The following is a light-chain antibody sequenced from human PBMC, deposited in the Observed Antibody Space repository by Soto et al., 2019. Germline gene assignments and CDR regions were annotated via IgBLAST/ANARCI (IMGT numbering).Light chain of an antibody. V-gene: IGLV2-8*01. CDR1: SSDVGGYNY. Sequence: QSVLTQPPSASGSPGQSVTISCTGTSSDVGGYNYVSWYQQHPGKAPKLMIYEASKRPSGVPDRFSGSKSGNTASLTVSGLQAEDEADYYCSPYAGSNNYVFGTGTKVTVL. J-gene: IGLJ1*01. CDR2: EAS. CDR3: SPYAGSNNYV.